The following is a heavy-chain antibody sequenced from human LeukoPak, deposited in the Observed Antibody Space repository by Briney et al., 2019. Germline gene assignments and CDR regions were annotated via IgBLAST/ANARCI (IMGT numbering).Heavy chain of an antibody. D-gene: IGHD5-12*01. CDR3: ARDAGNSGYGCDL. Sequence: GGSLRLSCAASGFIFSQYSINWVRQAPGKGLEWVSHIRSTGDTFYADSVKGRFTISRDNARNSLYLQMNSLRDEDTAMYYCARDAGNSGYGCDLWGQGTLVTVSS. CDR1: GFIFSQYS. J-gene: IGHJ5*02. V-gene: IGHV3-48*02. CDR2: IRSTGDT.